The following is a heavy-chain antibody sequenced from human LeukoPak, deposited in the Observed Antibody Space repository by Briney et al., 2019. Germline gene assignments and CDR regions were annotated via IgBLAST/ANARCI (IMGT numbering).Heavy chain of an antibody. CDR1: GVSVCRRVSC. CDR2: IYYRGRT. J-gene: IGHJ1*01. D-gene: IGHD3-22*01. CDR3: ARRRYYDGSGYLE. Sequence: PPETLYLPWSVSGVSVCRRVSCLDWTRPPPRQGLEWIGTIYYRGRTHYSPSLKSRVTMSVDPSNNQFSLNLRSVTAADTALYYCARRRYYDGSGYLEWGQGTLLSVSS. V-gene: IGHV4-39*01.